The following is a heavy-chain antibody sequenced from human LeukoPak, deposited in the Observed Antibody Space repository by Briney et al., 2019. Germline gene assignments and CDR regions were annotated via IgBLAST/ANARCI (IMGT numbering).Heavy chain of an antibody. CDR1: GGSFSGYY. CDR2: INHSGGT. CDR3: ARGVIYDYVWGSYRGYYFDY. V-gene: IGHV4-34*01. D-gene: IGHD3-16*02. J-gene: IGHJ4*02. Sequence: PSETLSLTCAVYGGSFSGYYWSWIRQPPGKGLEWIGEINHSGGTNYNPSLKSRVTISVDTSKNQFSLKLSSVTAADTAVYYCARGVIYDYVWGSYRGYYFDYWGQGTLVTVSS.